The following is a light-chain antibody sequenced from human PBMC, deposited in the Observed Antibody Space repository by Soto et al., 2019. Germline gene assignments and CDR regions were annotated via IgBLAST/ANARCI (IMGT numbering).Light chain of an antibody. J-gene: IGLJ2*01. CDR3: SSYTSSSTSG. CDR2: DVS. Sequence: QSALTQPASVSGSPGQSITISCTGTSSDVGGYNYVSWYQQHPGKAPKLVIYDVSNRPSGVSNRFSGSKSGNTASLTISGLQAEDEADYYCSSYTSSSTSGFGGGTKLTVL. V-gene: IGLV2-14*01. CDR1: SSDVGGYNY.